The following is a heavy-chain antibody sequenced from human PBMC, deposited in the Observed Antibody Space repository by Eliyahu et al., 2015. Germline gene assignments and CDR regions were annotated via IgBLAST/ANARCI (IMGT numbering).Heavy chain of an antibody. CDR2: ISSSSSYI. Sequence: GFTFSSYSMNWVRQAPGKGLEWVSSISSSSSYIYYADSVKGRFTISRDNAKNSLYLQMNSLRAEDTAVYYCARDWSAGSAPVHSRFDPWGQGTLVTVSS. CDR3: ARDWSAGSAPVHSRFDP. J-gene: IGHJ5*02. V-gene: IGHV3-21*01. D-gene: IGHD3-3*01. CDR1: GFTFSSYS.